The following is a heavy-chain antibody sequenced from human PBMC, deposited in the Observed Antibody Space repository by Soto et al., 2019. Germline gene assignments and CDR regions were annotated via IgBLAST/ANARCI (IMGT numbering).Heavy chain of an antibody. V-gene: IGHV4-34*01. Sequence: SETLSLTCAVYGGSFSGYYWTWIRQPPGKGLECIGEINHRGNTNYNPSLKSRVTISVDTSKNQFSLKLTSVTAADTAVYYCARQEVPQWFTKGYYGMDVWDQGTTVTVSS. CDR3: ARQEVPQWFTKGYYGMDV. J-gene: IGHJ6*02. CDR1: GGSFSGYY. CDR2: INHRGNT. D-gene: IGHD2-8*01.